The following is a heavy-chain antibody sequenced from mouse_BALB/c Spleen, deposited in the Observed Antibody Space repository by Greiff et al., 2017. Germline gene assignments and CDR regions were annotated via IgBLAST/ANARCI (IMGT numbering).Heavy chain of an antibody. V-gene: IGHV8-12*01. J-gene: IGHJ4*01. CDR2: IYWDDDK. CDR3: ARRAYDGGSMDY. CDR1: GFSLSTSGMG. Sequence: QVTLKVSGPGILQPSQTLSLTCSFSGFSLSTSGMGVSWIRQPSGKGLEWLAHIYWDDDKRYNPSLKSRLTISKDTSRNQVFLKITSVDTADTATYYCARRAYDGGSMDYWGQGTSVTVSS. D-gene: IGHD2-3*01.